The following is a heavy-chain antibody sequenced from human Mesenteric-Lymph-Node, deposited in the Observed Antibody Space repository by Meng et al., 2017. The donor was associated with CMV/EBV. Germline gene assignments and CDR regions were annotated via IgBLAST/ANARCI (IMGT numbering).Heavy chain of an antibody. Sequence: SETLSLTCAVYGGSFSGYYWSWIRQPPGKGLEWIGEINHSGSTNYNPSLKSRVTISVDTSKNRFSLKLSSVTAADTAVYYCARGRSLYDFWSGYYLGKLDYWGQGTLVTVSS. V-gene: IGHV4-34*01. J-gene: IGHJ4*02. D-gene: IGHD3-3*01. CDR3: ARGRSLYDFWSGYYLGKLDY. CDR2: INHSGST. CDR1: GGSFSGYY.